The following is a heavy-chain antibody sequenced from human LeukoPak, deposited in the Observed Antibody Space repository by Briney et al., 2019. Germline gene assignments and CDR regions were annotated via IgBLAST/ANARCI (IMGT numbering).Heavy chain of an antibody. CDR2: IKQDGSEI. V-gene: IGHV3-7*01. CDR1: GFTFSSYW. Sequence: PGGSLRLSCAASGFTFSSYWMTWVRQAPGKGLEWVANIKQDGSEIYYVDSVKGRFTISRDNAKNSLSLQMNSLRAEDSAVYYCARADYYCGGDCYSSWGQGTLVTVSS. J-gene: IGHJ5*02. D-gene: IGHD2-21*02. CDR3: ARADYYCGGDCYSS.